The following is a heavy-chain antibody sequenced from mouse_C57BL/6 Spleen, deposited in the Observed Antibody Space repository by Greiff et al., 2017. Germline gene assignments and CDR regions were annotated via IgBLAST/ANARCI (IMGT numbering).Heavy chain of an antibody. CDR2: ISDGGSYT. V-gene: IGHV5-4*01. D-gene: IGHD1-1*01. J-gene: IGHJ1*03. CDR3: ARDQGVYYGSSYVGWYFDV. CDR1: GFTFSSYA. Sequence: EVMLVESGGGLVKPGGSLKLSCAASGFTFSSYAMSWVRQTPEKRLEWVATISDGGSYTYYPDNVKGRFTISRDNAKNHLYLQMSHLKSEDTAMYYCARDQGVYYGSSYVGWYFDVWGTGTTVTVSS.